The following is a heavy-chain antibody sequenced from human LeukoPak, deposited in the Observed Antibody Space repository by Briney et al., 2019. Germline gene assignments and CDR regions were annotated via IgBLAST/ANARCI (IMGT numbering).Heavy chain of an antibody. Sequence: GGSLRLSCAASGFSFSTYSLNWVRQAPGKGLEWISSISSTSNYIYYADSVKGRFTISRDNAKNSLYLQMNSLRAEDTAVYYCARVSSDFWSGYYTNWFDPWGQGTLVTVSS. J-gene: IGHJ5*02. CDR3: ARVSSDFWSGYYTNWFDP. CDR2: ISSTSNYI. V-gene: IGHV3-21*01. CDR1: GFSFSTYS. D-gene: IGHD3-3*01.